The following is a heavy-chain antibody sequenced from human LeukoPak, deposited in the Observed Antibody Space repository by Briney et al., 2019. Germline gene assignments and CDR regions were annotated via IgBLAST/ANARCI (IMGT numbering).Heavy chain of an antibody. D-gene: IGHD3-22*01. CDR2: IIPIFGTA. J-gene: IGHJ4*02. CDR1: GGTFRSYA. V-gene: IGHV1-69*13. Sequence: SVKVSCKASGGTFRSYAISWVRQAPGQGLEWMGGIIPIFGTANYAQKFQGRVTITADESTSTAYMELSSLRSEDTAVYYCASYDSSGYFADYWGQGTLVTVSS. CDR3: ASYDSSGYFADY.